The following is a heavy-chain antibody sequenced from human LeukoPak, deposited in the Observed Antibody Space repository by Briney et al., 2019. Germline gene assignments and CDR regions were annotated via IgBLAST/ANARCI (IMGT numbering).Heavy chain of an antibody. Sequence: SETLSLTCTVSGGSISPYHWGWIRQPPGKGLEWTGYIYYSGSTNYNPSLNSRVTISVDTSKNQFSLRLSSVTAADTAIYYCARAVSGRFDYWGQGTLVTISS. CDR3: ARAVSGRFDY. V-gene: IGHV4-59*08. CDR1: GGSISPYH. CDR2: IYYSGST. D-gene: IGHD6-19*01. J-gene: IGHJ4*02.